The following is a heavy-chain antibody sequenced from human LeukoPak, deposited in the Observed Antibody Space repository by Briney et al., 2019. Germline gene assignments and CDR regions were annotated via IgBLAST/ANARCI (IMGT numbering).Heavy chain of an antibody. D-gene: IGHD6-6*01. CDR3: AKGESHDSSSSYFDY. J-gene: IGHJ4*02. Sequence: PGGSLRLSCAASGFTFSSYSMNWVRQAPGKGLEWVSYISSSSSTIYYADSVKGRFTISRDNAKNSLYLQMNSLRAEDTAVYYCAKGESHDSSSSYFDYWGQGTLVTVSS. CDR1: GFTFSSYS. CDR2: ISSSSSTI. V-gene: IGHV3-48*01.